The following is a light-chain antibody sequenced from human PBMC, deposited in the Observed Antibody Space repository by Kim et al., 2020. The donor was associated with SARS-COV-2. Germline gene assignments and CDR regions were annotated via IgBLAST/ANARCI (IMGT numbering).Light chain of an antibody. V-gene: IGLV3-9*01. CDR3: QVLDSTRYV. J-gene: IGLJ1*01. Sequence: SYELTQPLSVSLALGQTARITCAGNNIGSKNVHWYQQKPGQAPVVVIYRDSDRPSGIPERFSGSNSGNTATLTISRAQAGDEADYYCQVLDSTRYVFGSG. CDR2: RDS. CDR1: NIGSKN.